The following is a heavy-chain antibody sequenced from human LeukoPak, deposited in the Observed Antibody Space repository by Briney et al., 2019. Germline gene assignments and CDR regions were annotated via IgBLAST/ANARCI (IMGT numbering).Heavy chain of an antibody. J-gene: IGHJ4*02. CDR2: IYYSGST. CDR1: GGSISSHY. V-gene: IGHV4-59*11. D-gene: IGHD5-18*01. Sequence: PSETLCLTCAVSGGSISSHYWSWIRQPPGKGLEWFGYIYYSGSTNYNPSLKSRVTISVDTSKNQFSLKLSSVTAADTAVYYCARGYSYGLNYWGQGTLVTVSS. CDR3: ARGYSYGLNY.